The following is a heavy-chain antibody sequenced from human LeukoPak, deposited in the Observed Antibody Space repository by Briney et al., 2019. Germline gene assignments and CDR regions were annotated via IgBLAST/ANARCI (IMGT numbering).Heavy chain of an antibody. CDR2: ISSSSSYL. Sequence: PGGSLRLSCAASGLTFSSYSMNWVRQAPGKGLEWVSSISSSSSYLYYADSVKGRFTISRDNAKNSLYLQMNSLRAEDTAVYYCAREGPLDYFDYWGQGTLVTVSS. J-gene: IGHJ4*02. D-gene: IGHD6-13*01. V-gene: IGHV3-21*01. CDR3: AREGPLDYFDY. CDR1: GLTFSSYS.